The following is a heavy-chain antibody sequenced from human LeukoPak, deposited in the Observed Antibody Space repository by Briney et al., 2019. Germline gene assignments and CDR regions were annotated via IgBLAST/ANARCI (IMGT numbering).Heavy chain of an antibody. V-gene: IGHV1-18*01. Sequence: GASVKVSCKASGYNFSSYGISWVRQAPGQGLEWMGWISVYSGDTKYAQKVQGRVTMTTDTPTSTAYMELRSLTSDDTAVYFCARAPAAGATRVDYRGQGTLVTVSS. CDR2: ISVYSGDT. CDR1: GYNFSSYG. D-gene: IGHD6-13*01. CDR3: ARAPAAGATRVDY. J-gene: IGHJ4*02.